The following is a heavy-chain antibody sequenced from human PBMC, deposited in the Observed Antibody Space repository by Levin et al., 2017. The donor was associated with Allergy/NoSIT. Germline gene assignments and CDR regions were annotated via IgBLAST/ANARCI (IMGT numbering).Heavy chain of an antibody. Sequence: SETLSLTCAVSGYSISSGYYWGWIRQPPGKGLEWIGSVDHSGSTYYNPSLKSRVTTSVDTSKNQFSLKLSSVTAADTAVYYCTRDRVSSSWFDPWGQGILVTVSS. CDR2: VDHSGST. J-gene: IGHJ5*02. CDR3: TRDRVSSSWFDP. CDR1: GYSISSGYY. D-gene: IGHD6-6*01. V-gene: IGHV4-38-2*02.